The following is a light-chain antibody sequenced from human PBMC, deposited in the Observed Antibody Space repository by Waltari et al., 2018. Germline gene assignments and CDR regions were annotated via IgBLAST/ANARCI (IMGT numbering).Light chain of an antibody. CDR2: EVA. V-gene: IGLV2-14*01. CDR3: SSYSTTSAVV. CDR1: SSDVGGYKY. Sequence: QSALTQPASVSGSPGQSISVSCKGTSSDVGGYKYVSWYQHHPGTAPKLLIYEVATRPSGVSARFSGSKTGNTASLTISGLRAEDEAFYYCSSYSTTSAVVFGGGTKMTVL. J-gene: IGLJ2*01.